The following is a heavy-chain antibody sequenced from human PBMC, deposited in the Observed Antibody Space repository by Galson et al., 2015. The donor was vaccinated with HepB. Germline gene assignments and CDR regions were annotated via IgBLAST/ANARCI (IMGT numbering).Heavy chain of an antibody. Sequence: SVKVSCKASGYTFRNYGISWVRQAPGQGLEWMAWISTDTGDTDYAQKFQDRVTMTTDTFTTTAYMELRSLRSDDTAVYYCAHRRTYSAYDYWGQGTLVTVSS. CDR1: GYTFRNYG. CDR3: AHRRTYSAYDY. V-gene: IGHV1-18*04. J-gene: IGHJ4*02. CDR2: ISTDTGDT. D-gene: IGHD5-12*01.